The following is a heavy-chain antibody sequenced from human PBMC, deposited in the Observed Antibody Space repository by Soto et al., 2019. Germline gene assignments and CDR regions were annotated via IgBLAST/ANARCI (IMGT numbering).Heavy chain of an antibody. D-gene: IGHD2-2*02. V-gene: IGHV6-1*01. CDR3: ARDLRDVVVPAAIMHYMDV. CDR1: GDSVSSNSAA. J-gene: IGHJ6*03. CDR2: TYYRSKWYN. Sequence: SQTLSLTCAISGDSVSSNSAAWNWIRQSPSRGLEWLGRTYYRSKWYNDYAVSVKSRITINPDTSKNQFSLQLNSVTPEDTAVYYFARDLRDVVVPAAIMHYMDVWGKGTTVTVSS.